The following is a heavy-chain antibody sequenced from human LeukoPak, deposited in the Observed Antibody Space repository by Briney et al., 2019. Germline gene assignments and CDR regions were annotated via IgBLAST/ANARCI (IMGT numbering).Heavy chain of an antibody. J-gene: IGHJ4*02. V-gene: IGHV3-23*01. CDR2: ISESGGGT. D-gene: IGHD3-10*01. Sequence: GGSLTLYCVVSGIIVSKYEMSRVRQAPGQGPACAIGISESGGGTEYAESVKGRFTISRDNSKNTVYLQMNSLRAEDTAVYFCAKRGIVIRGVLIMGFHKAAYYFDYWGQGILVTVSS. CDR3: AKRGIVIRGVLIMGFHKAAYYFDY. CDR1: GIIVSKYE.